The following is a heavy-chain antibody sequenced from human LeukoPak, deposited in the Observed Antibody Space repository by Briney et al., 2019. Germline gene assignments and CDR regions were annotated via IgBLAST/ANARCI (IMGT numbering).Heavy chain of an antibody. J-gene: IGHJ4*02. V-gene: IGHV3-53*01. CDR1: GFTVSSNY. Sequence: GGSLRLSCAASGFTVSSNYMSWVRQAPGRGLEWVSVIYSGGSTYYADSVKGRFTISRHNSKNTVYLQMNSLRDDDTAVYYCGRVSRATGYYYVEFWDQGTLVTVSS. CDR2: IYSGGST. CDR3: GRVSRATGYYYVEF. D-gene: IGHD3-9*01.